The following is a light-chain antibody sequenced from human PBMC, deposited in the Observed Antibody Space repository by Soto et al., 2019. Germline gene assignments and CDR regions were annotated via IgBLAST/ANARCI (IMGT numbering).Light chain of an antibody. V-gene: IGKV3-15*01. Sequence: ELVLTQSPATLSVSPGERVILSCRASQSVDISLAWYQQKPGQAPRLLIYGASTRATDMPGTFSGRGSGTEFTLTITSLRPEDFGVYYCQQYRSWPRTFGQGTKVDIK. CDR3: QQYRSWPRT. CDR1: QSVDIS. J-gene: IGKJ1*01. CDR2: GAS.